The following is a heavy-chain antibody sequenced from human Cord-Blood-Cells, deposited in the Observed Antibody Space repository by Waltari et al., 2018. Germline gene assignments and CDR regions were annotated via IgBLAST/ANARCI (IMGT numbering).Heavy chain of an antibody. D-gene: IGHD6-13*01. J-gene: IGHJ4*02. Sequence: QVQLVQSVAEGKKPGASVKVACTAYGYTCTSYDINWVRQATGQGLEWMGWMNPNSGNTGYAQKFQGRVTITRNTSISTAYMELSSLRSEDTAVYYCARGRVYDYWGQGTLVTVSS. CDR1: GYTCTSYD. CDR2: MNPNSGNT. CDR3: ARGRVYDY. V-gene: IGHV1-8*03.